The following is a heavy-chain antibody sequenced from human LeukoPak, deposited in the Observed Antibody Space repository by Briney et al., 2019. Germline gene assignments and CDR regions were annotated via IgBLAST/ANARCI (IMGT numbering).Heavy chain of an antibody. D-gene: IGHD5-12*01. V-gene: IGHV3-53*01. J-gene: IGHJ4*02. CDR3: ARGGLRDPLFY. CDR1: GFTVSSNY. Sequence: GGSLRLSCAASGFTVSSNYMSWVRQAPGKGLEWVSVIYSGGSTYYADSVKGRFTISIDNSKNTLYLQMNSLRAEDTAVYYCARGGLRDPLFYWGQGTLVTVSS. CDR2: IYSGGST.